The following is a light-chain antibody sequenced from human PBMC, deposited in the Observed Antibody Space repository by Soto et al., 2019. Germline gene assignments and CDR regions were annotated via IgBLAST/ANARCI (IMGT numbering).Light chain of an antibody. CDR2: GAS. CDR1: QSVSSN. Sequence: EIVMTQSPATLSVSPGERATLFCRASQSVSSNLAWYQQKTGQAPRLLIYGASTRATGIPARFSGSGSGTEFTLTISSLQSEDFAVYYCQQYNNWPQTFGQGTKV. V-gene: IGKV3-15*01. J-gene: IGKJ1*01. CDR3: QQYNNWPQT.